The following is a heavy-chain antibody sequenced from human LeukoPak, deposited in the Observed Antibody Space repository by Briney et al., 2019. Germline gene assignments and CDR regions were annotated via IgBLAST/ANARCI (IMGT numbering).Heavy chain of an antibody. V-gene: IGHV3-23*01. Sequence: GGSLRLSCAASGFTFTSYAMTWVRQAPGKGLEWVSAISGSGAITYYADTVKGRFTISRDNSKNTLYVQMKSLRVEDTAVYYCARGLVDVHDSSGYYSNWFDPWGQGTLVTVSS. CDR1: GFTFTSYA. D-gene: IGHD3-22*01. CDR3: ARGLVDVHDSSGYYSNWFDP. CDR2: ISGSGAIT. J-gene: IGHJ5*02.